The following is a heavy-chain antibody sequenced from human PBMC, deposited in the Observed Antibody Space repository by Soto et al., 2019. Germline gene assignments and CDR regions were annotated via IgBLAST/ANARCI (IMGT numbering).Heavy chain of an antibody. V-gene: IGHV1-46*01. CDR1: GYTFTSYY. CDR3: AREHLWFGKLTHYGMDV. D-gene: IGHD3-10*01. J-gene: IGHJ6*02. Sequence: SVKGSCKASGYTFTSYYMHWVRQAPVQGLEWMGIINPSGGSTSYAQKFQGRVTMTRDTSTSTVYMELSSLRSEDTAVYYCAREHLWFGKLTHYGMDVWGQGTTVTVSS. CDR2: INPSGGST.